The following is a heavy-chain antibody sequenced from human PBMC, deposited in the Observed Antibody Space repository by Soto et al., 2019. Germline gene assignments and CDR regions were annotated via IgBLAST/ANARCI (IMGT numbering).Heavy chain of an antibody. J-gene: IGHJ6*02. D-gene: IGHD3-3*01. Sequence: SVKVSCKASGGTFSSYAISWVRQAPGQGLEWMGGIIPIFGTANYAQKFQGRVTITADKSTSTAYMELSSLKAEDTAIYYCAKMDVTLFGVVIIRTYRVDDIDVWGQGTTVTVSS. CDR1: GGTFSSYA. CDR2: IIPIFGTA. V-gene: IGHV1-69*06. CDR3: AKMDVTLFGVVIIRTYRVDDIDV.